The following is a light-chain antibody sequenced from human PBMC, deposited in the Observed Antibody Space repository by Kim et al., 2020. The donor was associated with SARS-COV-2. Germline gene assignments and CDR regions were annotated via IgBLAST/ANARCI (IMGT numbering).Light chain of an antibody. CDR3: QSYDSSLSVWV. J-gene: IGLJ3*02. Sequence: RVTIPCTGSTSNNGTGHDVHWYQQLPGVAPKLLIFSNNNRPSGVPDRFSGSKSGTSASLTITGLQAEDEADYYCQSYDSSLSVWVFGGGTQLTVL. CDR1: TSNNGTGHD. V-gene: IGLV1-40*01. CDR2: SNN.